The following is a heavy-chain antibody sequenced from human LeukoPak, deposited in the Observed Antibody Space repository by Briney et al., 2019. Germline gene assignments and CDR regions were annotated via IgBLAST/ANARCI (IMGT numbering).Heavy chain of an antibody. Sequence: PGGSLRLSCETSGFTFRNYGMHWVRQAPGKGLDWVAVIWYDESKKYYADFVKGRFTISRDISKNTLYLQMNSLRAEDTAVYYCARDDCSTTICLAYWGQGTLVSVSS. CDR1: GFTFRNYG. J-gene: IGHJ4*02. D-gene: IGHD2-2*01. CDR2: IWYDESKK. CDR3: ARDDCSTTICLAY. V-gene: IGHV3-33*01.